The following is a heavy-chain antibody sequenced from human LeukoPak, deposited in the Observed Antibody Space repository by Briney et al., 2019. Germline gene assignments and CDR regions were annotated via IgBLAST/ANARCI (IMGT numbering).Heavy chain of an antibody. CDR1: GFTVSSNY. CDR3: AKESYDSIAFDI. Sequence: GGSLRLSCAASGFTVSSNYMSWVRQAPGKGLEWVAVISYDGSNKYYADSVKGRFTISRDNSKNTLYLQMNSLRAEDTAVYYCAKESYDSIAFDIWGQGTMVTVSS. CDR2: ISYDGSNK. V-gene: IGHV3-30*18. D-gene: IGHD3-22*01. J-gene: IGHJ3*02.